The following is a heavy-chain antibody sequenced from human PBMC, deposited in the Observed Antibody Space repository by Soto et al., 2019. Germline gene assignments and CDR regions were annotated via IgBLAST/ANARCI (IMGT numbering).Heavy chain of an antibody. CDR1: GGTFSSYA. CDR2: IIPIFGTA. V-gene: IGHV1-69*13. CDR3: ARVVGYSSGYYYYGMDV. Sequence: GASVKVSCKASGGTFSSYAISWVRQAPGQGLEWMGGIIPIFGTANYAQKFQGRVTITADESTSTAYMELSSLRSEDTAVYYCARVVGYSSGYYYYGMDVWGQGTTVTVSS. D-gene: IGHD6-25*01. J-gene: IGHJ6*02.